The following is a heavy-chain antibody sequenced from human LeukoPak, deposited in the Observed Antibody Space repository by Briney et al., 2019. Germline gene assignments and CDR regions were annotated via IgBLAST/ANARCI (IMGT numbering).Heavy chain of an antibody. D-gene: IGHD3-10*01. CDR2: IYTSGST. J-gene: IGHJ3*02. Sequence: SETLSLTCTVSGGSISSGSYYWSWIRQPAGKGLEWIGRIYTSGSTNYNPSLKSGVTMSVDTSKNHFSLTLSSVTAADTAVYYCARSDGYGLVGIWGQGTMVTVSS. CDR3: ARSDGYGLVGI. V-gene: IGHV4-61*02. CDR1: GGSISSGSYY.